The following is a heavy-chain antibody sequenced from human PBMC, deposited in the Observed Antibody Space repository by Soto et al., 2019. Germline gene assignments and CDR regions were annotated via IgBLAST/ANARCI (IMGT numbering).Heavy chain of an antibody. V-gene: IGHV3-74*01. CDR3: ANVATGSYNWFDP. CDR1: GFTFNNYW. J-gene: IGHJ5*02. D-gene: IGHD1-1*01. Sequence: EVQLVESGGELVQPGGSLRLSCAASGFTFNNYWMHWVRQAPGKGLVWVSRINPDGSRTSYADSVKGRFSISRDNAKNTLYLQMDSLRAEDTAVYYCANVATGSYNWFDPWGQGTLVTVSS. CDR2: INPDGSRT.